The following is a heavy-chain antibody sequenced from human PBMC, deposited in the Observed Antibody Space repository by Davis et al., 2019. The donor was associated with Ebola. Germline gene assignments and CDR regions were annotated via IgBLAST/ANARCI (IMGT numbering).Heavy chain of an antibody. CDR3: ARHSGWYYTMDV. CDR1: GDSISSGYY. V-gene: IGHV4-38-2*02. J-gene: IGHJ6*04. Sequence: SETLSLTCTVSGDSISSGYYWGWIRQPPGKGLEWIGSIYHSGSTYYNPSLKSRVTISVDTSKNQFSLRLSSVTAADTAVYYCARHSGWYYTMDVWGRGTTVTVST. CDR2: IYHSGST. D-gene: IGHD6-19*01.